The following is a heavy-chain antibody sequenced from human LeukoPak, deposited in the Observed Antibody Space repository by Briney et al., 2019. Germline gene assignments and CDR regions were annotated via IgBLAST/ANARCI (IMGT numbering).Heavy chain of an antibody. V-gene: IGHV3-21*06. J-gene: IGHJ4*02. CDR1: GFTFSTYS. Sequence: GGSLRLSCAASGFTFSTYSMNWVRQAPGKGLEWVSSISSSSTYISYADSVKGRFTISRDNAKNSLYLQMSSLRAEDTAVYYCAREHSSSWQTPDYWGQGTLVTVSS. CDR2: ISSSSTYI. D-gene: IGHD6-13*01. CDR3: AREHSSSWQTPDY.